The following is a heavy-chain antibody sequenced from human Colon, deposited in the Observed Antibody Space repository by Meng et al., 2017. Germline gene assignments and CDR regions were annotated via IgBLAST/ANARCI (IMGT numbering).Heavy chain of an antibody. CDR3: ARADCTAGICYQFDN. CDR2: IFYTGTA. D-gene: IGHD2-8*02. CDR1: GLSSGTTGDY. J-gene: IGHJ4*02. V-gene: IGHV4-31*03. Sequence: QDWGPGLVKPSQTLSFTCNVCGLSSGTTGDYWTWIRQRPGKGLEWIGKIFYTGTAHYNPSLKTRAAMSVDRSKNQFSLKLSSVTAADTAVYYCARADCTAGICYQFDNWGQGTLVTVSS.